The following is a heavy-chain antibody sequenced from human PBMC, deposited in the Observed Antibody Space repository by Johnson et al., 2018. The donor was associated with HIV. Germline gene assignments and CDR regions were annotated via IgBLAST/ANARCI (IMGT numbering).Heavy chain of an antibody. Sequence: VQLVESGGGLVQPGGSLRLSCAASGFTVSNNFMNWVRQAPGKGLEWVSLIYSGGNTYYADSVRGRFTISRDNFKNTLYLQMNSLRAEDTAVYYCASLSSSLFGAFDIWGQGTMVTVSS. CDR2: IYSGGNT. J-gene: IGHJ3*02. CDR3: ASLSSSLFGAFDI. D-gene: IGHD6-13*01. CDR1: GFTVSNNF. V-gene: IGHV3-66*01.